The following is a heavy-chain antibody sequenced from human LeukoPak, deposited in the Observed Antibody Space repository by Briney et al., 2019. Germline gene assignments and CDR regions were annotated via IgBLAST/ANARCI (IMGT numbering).Heavy chain of an antibody. D-gene: IGHD3-16*01. J-gene: IGHJ4*02. Sequence: PGGSLRLSCAASGFTFSSYNMNWVRQAPGKGLEWVSSISSSSSYIYYADSVKGRFTISRDNAKNSLYLQMNSLRAEDTAVYYCAREPQGDGDYVWDMYYFDYWGQGTLVTVSS. CDR2: ISSSSSYI. CDR1: GFTFSSYN. V-gene: IGHV3-21*01. CDR3: AREPQGDGDYVWDMYYFDY.